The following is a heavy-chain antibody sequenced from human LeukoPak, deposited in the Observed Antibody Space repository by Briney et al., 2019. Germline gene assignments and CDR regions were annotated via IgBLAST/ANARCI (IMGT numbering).Heavy chain of an antibody. CDR3: VTNGGGDSGYGNFDY. Sequence: GGTLRLSCAASGFTFRSYGMSWVRQAPGKGLEWVSGINWNSDSIGYAVRGRFTISRDNAKNSLYLQMNSLRVEDTALYYCVTNGGGDSGYGNFDYWGQGTLVTVSS. V-gene: IGHV3-20*04. CDR2: INWNSDSI. J-gene: IGHJ4*02. CDR1: GFTFRSYG. D-gene: IGHD5-12*01.